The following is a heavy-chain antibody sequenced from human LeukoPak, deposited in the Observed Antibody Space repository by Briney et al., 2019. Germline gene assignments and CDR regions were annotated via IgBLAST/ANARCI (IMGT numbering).Heavy chain of an antibody. J-gene: IGHJ6*02. CDR3: AREASSSWHYYYYYGMDV. D-gene: IGHD6-13*01. CDR1: RYTFSNYD. V-gene: IGHV1-8*01. Sequence: ASVKVSCKASRYTFSNYDINWVRQATGQGLEWMGWMSPNSGNTGYAQKFQGRVTITADESTSTAYMELSSLRSEDTAVYYCAREASSSWHYYYYYGMDVWGQGTTVTVSS. CDR2: MSPNSGNT.